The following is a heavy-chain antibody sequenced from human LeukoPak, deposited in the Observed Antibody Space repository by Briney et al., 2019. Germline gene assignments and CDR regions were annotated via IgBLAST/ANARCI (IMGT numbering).Heavy chain of an antibody. V-gene: IGHV3-23*01. D-gene: IGHD1-1*01. CDR1: GFTFSSYA. CDR3: ARGPPRGKYYYMDV. CDR2: ISGSGGST. Sequence: GGSLRLSCAASGFTFSSYAMSWVRQAPGKGLEWVSAISGSGGSTYYADSVKGRFTIFRDNAKNSLYLQMNSLTAGDTAVYYCARGPPRGKYYYMDVWGKGTTVTVSS. J-gene: IGHJ6*03.